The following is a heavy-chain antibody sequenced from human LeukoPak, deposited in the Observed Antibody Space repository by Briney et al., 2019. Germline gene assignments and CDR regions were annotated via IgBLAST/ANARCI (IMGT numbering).Heavy chain of an antibody. CDR2: IYYSGST. CDR1: GGSISSYY. CDR3: ARVKGGVVVPAADFDY. V-gene: IGHV4-59*08. Sequence: PSETLSLTCTVSGGSISSYYWSWIRQPLGKGLEWIGYIYYSGSTYYNPSLKSRVTISVDTSKNQFSLKLSSVTAADTAVYYCARVKGGVVVPAADFDYWGQGTLVTVSS. D-gene: IGHD2-2*01. J-gene: IGHJ4*02.